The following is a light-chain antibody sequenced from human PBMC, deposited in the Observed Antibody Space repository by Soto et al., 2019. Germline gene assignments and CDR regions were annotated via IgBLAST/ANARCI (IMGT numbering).Light chain of an antibody. CDR3: QQSYSTPLT. Sequence: DIQMTQSPSSLSASVGDRDTITCRASQSISSYLNWYQQKPGKAPKXIIYAASSLQSGVPSRFSGSGSGTDFTLTISSLQPEDVATYYCQQSYSTPLTFGGGTKVDIK. CDR2: AAS. V-gene: IGKV1-39*01. CDR1: QSISSY. J-gene: IGKJ4*01.